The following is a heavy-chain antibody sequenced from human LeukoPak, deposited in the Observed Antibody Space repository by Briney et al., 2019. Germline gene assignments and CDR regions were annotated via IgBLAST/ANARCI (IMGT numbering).Heavy chain of an antibody. CDR3: ARLVVPAAKGWFDP. CDR2: IYYRGTT. Sequence: SETLSLTCTVSGGTISSSSYYWGWIRQPPGKGLEWIGNIYYRGTTYYNPSLKSRVTISVDTSKNQFSLKLSSVTAADTAVYYCARLVVPAAKGWFDPWGQGTLVTVSS. J-gene: IGHJ5*02. D-gene: IGHD2-2*01. CDR1: GGTISSSSYY. V-gene: IGHV4-39*01.